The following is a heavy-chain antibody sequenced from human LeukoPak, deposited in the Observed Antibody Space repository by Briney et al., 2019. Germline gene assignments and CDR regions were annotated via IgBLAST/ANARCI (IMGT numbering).Heavy chain of an antibody. CDR2: ISYDGSNK. J-gene: IGHJ4*02. CDR1: GFTFSSYA. V-gene: IGHV3-30-3*01. CDR3: ARDVGQWLGDY. Sequence: GGSLRLSCAASGFTFSSYAMHWVRQAPGKGLEWVADISYDGSNKYYADSVKGRFTISRDNSKNTLYLQMNSLRAEDTAVYYCARDVGQWLGDYWGQGTLVTVSS. D-gene: IGHD6-19*01.